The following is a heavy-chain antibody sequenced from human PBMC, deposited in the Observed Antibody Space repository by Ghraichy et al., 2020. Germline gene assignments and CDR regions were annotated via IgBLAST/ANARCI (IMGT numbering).Heavy chain of an antibody. V-gene: IGHV7-4-1*02. CDR3: ARDQGGNYDFWRGTYSY. D-gene: IGHD3-3*01. CDR1: GYTFTTYT. CDR2: INTNTGNP. Sequence: ASVKVSCKASGYTFTTYTMNWVRQAPGQGLEWMGWINTNTGNPTYAQGFTGRFVFSLDTSVSTEYLQITSLKAEDTAVYYCARDQGGNYDFWRGTYSYWGQGTLVTVSS. J-gene: IGHJ4*02.